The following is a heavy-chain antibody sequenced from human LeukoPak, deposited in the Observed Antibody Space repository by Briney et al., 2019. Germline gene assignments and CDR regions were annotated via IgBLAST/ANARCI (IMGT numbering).Heavy chain of an antibody. CDR3: AKGDTYYDLLTCFDF. V-gene: IGHV3-23*01. J-gene: IGHJ4*02. CDR1: GFDLSSYG. Sequence: GGSLRLSCAASGFDLSSYGMSWVRQSPGKGLEWVSTFSASSTSTYYADSVKGRFTISRDNSKNTLYLQTNSLRDEDTAVYYCAKGDTYYDLLTCFDFWGPGTLVTVSS. CDR2: FSASSTST. D-gene: IGHD3-9*01.